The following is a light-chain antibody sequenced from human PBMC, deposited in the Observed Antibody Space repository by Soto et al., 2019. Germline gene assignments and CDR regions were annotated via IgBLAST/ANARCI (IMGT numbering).Light chain of an antibody. J-gene: IGKJ1*01. Sequence: IQMTQSPSTLSASVGDRVTITCRASQSISWWLAWYQQKPGRAPKLLIYKASILESGVPSRFSGSQTGTEFTPTFSSLQPDDIATYYSQLYSRPWTFGLGNKVEVK. V-gene: IGKV1-5*03. CDR2: KAS. CDR3: QLYSRPWT. CDR1: QSISWW.